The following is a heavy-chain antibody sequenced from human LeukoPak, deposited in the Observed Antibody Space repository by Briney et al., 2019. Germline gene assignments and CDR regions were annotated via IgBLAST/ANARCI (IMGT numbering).Heavy chain of an antibody. D-gene: IGHD6-6*01. Sequence: ASVKVSCKASGGTFSSYAISWMRQAPGQGLEWMGGIIPIFGTANYAQKFQGRVTITADGSTSTAYMELSSLRSEDTAVYYCARDSSIAVGFDYWGQGQWSPSLQ. CDR2: IIPIFGTA. J-gene: IGHJ4*02. CDR1: GGTFSSYA. V-gene: IGHV1-69*13. CDR3: ARDSSIAVGFDY.